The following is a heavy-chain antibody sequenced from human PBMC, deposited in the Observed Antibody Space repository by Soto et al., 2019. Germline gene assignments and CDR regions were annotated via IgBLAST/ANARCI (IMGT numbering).Heavy chain of an antibody. Sequence: DVQLVESGGGLVQPGGSLKLSCAVSGFTFSSHWMSWVRQAPGKGLEWVANIKHDGSDKYYVDSVKGRFTISRDNAKNSLYLQMNSLRVEDTAVYYCARSGGASGDYWGQGTLVTVSS. CDR1: GFTFSSHW. J-gene: IGHJ4*02. V-gene: IGHV3-7*01. CDR3: ARSGGASGDY. CDR2: IKHDGSDK. D-gene: IGHD3-3*01.